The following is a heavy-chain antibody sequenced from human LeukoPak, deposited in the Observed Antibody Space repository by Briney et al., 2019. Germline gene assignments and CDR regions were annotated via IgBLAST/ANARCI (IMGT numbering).Heavy chain of an antibody. CDR1: GGSISSSSYY. CDR3: ARYSYGLLYFNY. D-gene: IGHD5-18*01. V-gene: IGHV4-39*07. J-gene: IGHJ4*02. CDR2: IYYSGST. Sequence: PSETLSLTCTVSGGSISSSSYYWGWLRQPPGKGLEWIGSIYYSGSTYYNPSLKSRVTISVDTSKNQFSLKLSSVTAADTAVYYCARYSYGLLYFNYWSQGTLVTVSS.